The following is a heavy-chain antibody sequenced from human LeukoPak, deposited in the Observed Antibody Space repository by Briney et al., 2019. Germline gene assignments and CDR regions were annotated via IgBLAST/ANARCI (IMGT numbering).Heavy chain of an antibody. CDR1: GGSISSSSYY. Sequence: SSETLSLTCTVSGGSISSSSYYWGWIRQPPGKGLEWIETINYSGDTYYNPSLKSRVTISVDSSKIQFSLKLSSVTAADTAVYYCVRLQAVTGNFDYWGQGALVTVSS. D-gene: IGHD1-20*01. CDR3: VRLQAVTGNFDY. V-gene: IGHV4-39*07. J-gene: IGHJ4*02. CDR2: INYSGDT.